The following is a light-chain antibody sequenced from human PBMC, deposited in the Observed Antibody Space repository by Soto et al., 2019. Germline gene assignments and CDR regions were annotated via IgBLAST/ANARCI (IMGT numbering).Light chain of an antibody. Sequence: EIVLTQSPGTLSLSPGERATLFCRASQSFTTSQLAWYQQRPGQAPRVLIFGASRRATGIPDRFNGSGSGTDFTLTISRLEPEDSAVYYCQQYASSPRTFGQGTTVEIK. CDR2: GAS. CDR3: QQYASSPRT. V-gene: IGKV3-20*01. CDR1: QSFTTSQ. J-gene: IGKJ1*01.